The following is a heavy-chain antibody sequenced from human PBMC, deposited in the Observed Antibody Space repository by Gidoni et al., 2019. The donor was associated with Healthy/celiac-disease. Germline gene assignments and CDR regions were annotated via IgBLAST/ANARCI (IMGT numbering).Heavy chain of an antibody. CDR3: ARDLVRGSTLYYYYYYGMDV. CDR2: IWYDGSNK. V-gene: IGHV3-33*01. CDR1: GFTFSSYG. D-gene: IGHD2-2*01. J-gene: IGHJ6*02. Sequence: QVQLVESVGGVVQPGRSLRLSCAASGFTFSSYGMHWVRQAPGKGLEWVAVIWYDGSNKYYADSVKGRFTISRDNSKNTLYLQMNSLRAEDTAVYYCARDLVRGSTLYYYYYYGMDVWGQGTTVTVSS.